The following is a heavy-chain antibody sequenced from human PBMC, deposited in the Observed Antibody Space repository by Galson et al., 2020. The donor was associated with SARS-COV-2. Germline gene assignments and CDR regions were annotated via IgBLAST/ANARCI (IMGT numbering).Heavy chain of an antibody. J-gene: IGHJ4*02. V-gene: IGHV3-23*01. D-gene: IGHD3-9*01. CDR3: ARVLFISRYFFDH. CDR2: ISDSGGGT. Sequence: GRSLRLSCAASGFLFTNFHMTWVRQSPRKGLEWVSTISDSGGGTYYADSVQGRFTIPTDNSKNMLFLDMNSLRAEDTAIYYCARVLFISRYFFDHWGQGTLVTVSS. CDR1: GFLFTNFH.